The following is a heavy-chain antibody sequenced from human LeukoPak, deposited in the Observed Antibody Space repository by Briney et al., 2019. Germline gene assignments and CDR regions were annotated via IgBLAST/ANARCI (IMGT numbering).Heavy chain of an antibody. CDR2: MYYSGST. CDR1: GGSISTNNYY. D-gene: IGHD4-23*01. Sequence: SETLSLTCAVSGGSISTNNYYWGWIRQPPGKGLEWIGTMYYSGSTYYNPSLYSRVTISVDTSKNQFSLKLSSVTAADTAVYYCARDAPIDYGGNSNWFDPWGQGTLVTVSS. CDR3: ARDAPIDYGGNSNWFDP. V-gene: IGHV4-39*07. J-gene: IGHJ5*02.